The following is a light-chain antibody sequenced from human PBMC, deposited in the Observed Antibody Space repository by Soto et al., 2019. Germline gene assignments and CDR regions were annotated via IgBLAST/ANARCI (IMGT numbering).Light chain of an antibody. V-gene: IGKV2-28*01. CDR3: MQPLRNPWT. J-gene: IGKJ1*01. CDR2: MAS. Sequence: DIVMTQSPLSLSVTPGESASISCRSRQSLLYSNGFNCLVWYLQKPWQSPQLLMYMASYRASGVPDRFSGSGAGTDFTLEISRVEAEDVGVYYCMQPLRNPWTFGQGTKVEIK. CDR1: QSLLYSNGFNC.